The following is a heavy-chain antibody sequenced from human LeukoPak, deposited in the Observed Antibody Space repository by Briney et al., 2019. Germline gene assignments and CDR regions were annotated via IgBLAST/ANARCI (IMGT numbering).Heavy chain of an antibody. CDR2: INSDGSST. CDR3: ARDRRQWLVIDY. Sequence: GGSLRLSCAASRFTFSSYWMHWVRQAPGKGLVWVSRINSDGSSTSYADSVKGRFTISRDNAKNTLYLQMNSLRAEDTAVYYCARDRRQWLVIDYWGQGTLVTVSS. D-gene: IGHD6-19*01. V-gene: IGHV3-74*01. CDR1: RFTFSSYW. J-gene: IGHJ4*02.